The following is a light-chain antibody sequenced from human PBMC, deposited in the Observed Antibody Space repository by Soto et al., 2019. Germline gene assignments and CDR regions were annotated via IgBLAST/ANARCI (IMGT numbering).Light chain of an antibody. J-gene: IGKJ1*01. CDR2: GAS. Sequence: EIVMTQSPATLSVSPGEGATLSCRASQSVNSNLAWYQQKPGQAPRLLIIGASSRAPGIPSGFSGSGSGTEFTLTISRLQSEDLAVYYCQQYNNWPWTFGLGTKVEV. CDR3: QQYNNWPWT. V-gene: IGKV3-15*01. CDR1: QSVNSN.